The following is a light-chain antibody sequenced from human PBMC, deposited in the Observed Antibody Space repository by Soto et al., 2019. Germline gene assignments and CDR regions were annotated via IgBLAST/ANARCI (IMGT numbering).Light chain of an antibody. J-gene: IGKJ5*01. V-gene: IGKV3-15*01. Sequence: EILKTQSPATLSLSPGEKVNLSFRARQVTSSNLTWYQQKCGQAPRLLIYGASTRATGIPDRFSGSGSGTELTLTISSLQSEDFAVYYCQQYGNLPLTFGQGTRLDIK. CDR3: QQYGNLPLT. CDR1: QVTSSN. CDR2: GAS.